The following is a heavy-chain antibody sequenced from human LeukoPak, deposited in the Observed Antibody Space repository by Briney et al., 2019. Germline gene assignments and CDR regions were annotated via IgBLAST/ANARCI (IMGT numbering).Heavy chain of an antibody. CDR3: ARGFLADLSMVWVDY. CDR2: INWNGGST. D-gene: IGHD3-10*01. J-gene: IGHJ4*02. CDR1: GFSFDDYG. V-gene: IGHV3-20*04. Sequence: GGSLRLSCAASGFSFDDYGMSWVRQAPGQGLEWVSGINWNGGSTGYADSVKGRFTISRDNAKNSLYLQMSSLRAKDTALYYCARGFLADLSMVWVDYWGQGTLVTVSS.